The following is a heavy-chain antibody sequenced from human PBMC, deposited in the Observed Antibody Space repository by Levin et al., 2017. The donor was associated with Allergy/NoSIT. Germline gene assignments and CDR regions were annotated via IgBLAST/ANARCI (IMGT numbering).Heavy chain of an antibody. V-gene: IGHV3-33*01. CDR2: ISYDGSNK. Sequence: AGGSLRLSCAVSGSTLSSHGMHWVRQAPGKGLEWAAVISYDGSNKWYADSVRGRFTVSRDVFKNMLYLEMNSLRPEDTAVYYCARDPSHTIDVWGQGTTVIVSS. CDR3: ARDPSHTIDV. J-gene: IGHJ6*02. CDR1: GSTLSSHG.